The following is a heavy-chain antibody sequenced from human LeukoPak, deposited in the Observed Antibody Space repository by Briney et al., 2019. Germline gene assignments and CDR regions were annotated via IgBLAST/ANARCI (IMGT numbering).Heavy chain of an antibody. CDR2: ISSSSNYI. Sequence: GGSLILSCAASGFTFNTYTMNWVRQAPGKGLEWVSSISSSSNYIYYADSVKGRFTISRDNAKNSLYLQMNSLRAEDTAMYYCARVSYRTSSVDYWGQGTLVTVSS. CDR1: GFTFNTYT. J-gene: IGHJ4*02. V-gene: IGHV3-21*01. CDR3: ARVSYRTSSVDY. D-gene: IGHD1-26*01.